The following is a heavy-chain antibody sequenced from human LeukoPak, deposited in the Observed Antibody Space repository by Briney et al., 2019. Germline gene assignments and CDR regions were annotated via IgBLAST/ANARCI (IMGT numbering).Heavy chain of an antibody. V-gene: IGHV4-39*07. CDR2: LYYSGST. CDR1: GGSISSNNYY. Sequence: PSETLSLTCTVSGGSISSNNYYWGWIRQPPGKGLEWIGSLYYSGSTYYNPSLKSRVTISVDTSKNQFSLKLSSVTAADTAVYYCARAGYCSSTSCSKGSFDYWGQGTLVTVSS. D-gene: IGHD2-2*01. J-gene: IGHJ4*02. CDR3: ARAGYCSSTSCSKGSFDY.